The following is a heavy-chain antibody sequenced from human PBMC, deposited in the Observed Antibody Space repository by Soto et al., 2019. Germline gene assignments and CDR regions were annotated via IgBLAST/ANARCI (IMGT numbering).Heavy chain of an antibody. CDR2: IFSNDEN. D-gene: IGHD6-13*01. CDR1: GFSLSNARMG. J-gene: IGHJ6*03. Sequence: QVTLKESGPVLVKPTEALTLTCTVSGFSLSNARMGVTWIRQPPGKALEWLAHIFSNDENSYSTSLKSRLTISKDTSKSEVVLTMTNMDPVDTATSHYARMMISSWYWGASSFYSYMDDWGKGTTVSVSS. CDR3: ARMMISSWYWGASSFYSYMDD. V-gene: IGHV2-26*01.